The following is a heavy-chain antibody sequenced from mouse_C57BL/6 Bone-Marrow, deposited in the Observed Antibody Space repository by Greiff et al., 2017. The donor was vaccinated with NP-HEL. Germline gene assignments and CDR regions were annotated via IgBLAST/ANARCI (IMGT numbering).Heavy chain of an antibody. CDR2: IDPETGGT. D-gene: IGHD1-1*01. CDR1: GYTFTDYE. CDR3: TRRNGSSYYWYCDV. J-gene: IGHJ1*03. Sequence: QVQLQQSGAELVRPGASVTLSCKASGYTFTDYEMHWVKQTPVHGLEWIGAIDPETGGTAYNQKFKGKAILTADKSSSTAYMELRSLTSEDSAVYYCTRRNGSSYYWYCDVWGTGTTVTVSS. V-gene: IGHV1-15*01.